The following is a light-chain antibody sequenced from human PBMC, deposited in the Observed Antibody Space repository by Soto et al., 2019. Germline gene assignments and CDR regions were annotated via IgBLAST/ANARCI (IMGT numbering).Light chain of an antibody. V-gene: IGLV2-14*03. J-gene: IGLJ2*01. CDR2: DVS. CDR1: SIDVGGYNY. Sequence: QSVLTHPASVSGSPGQSTTISCPGTSIDVGGYNYVSWYQQHPGKAPKLMIYDVSNRPSGVSNRFSGSKSGNTASLSISGLQAEDEADYYCSSYTSSITLVFGGGTKVTGL. CDR3: SSYTSSITLV.